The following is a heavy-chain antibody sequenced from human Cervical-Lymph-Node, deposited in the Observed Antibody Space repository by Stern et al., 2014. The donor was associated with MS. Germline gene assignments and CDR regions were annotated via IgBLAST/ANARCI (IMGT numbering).Heavy chain of an antibody. J-gene: IGHJ4*02. CDR2: INRNADET. D-gene: IGHD1-26*01. V-gene: IGHV3-64*01. CDR1: GFTFSDFA. Sequence: EVQLVQSGGGLVQPGGSLRLSCAASGFTFSDFAMHWIRQTPGKGLEFISTINRNADETYYTKSLRGRFTISRDNSKNTLYLQMGSLTTEDTAVYYCAKEHSPFSQIDYWGQGALVTVSS. CDR3: AKEHSPFSQIDY.